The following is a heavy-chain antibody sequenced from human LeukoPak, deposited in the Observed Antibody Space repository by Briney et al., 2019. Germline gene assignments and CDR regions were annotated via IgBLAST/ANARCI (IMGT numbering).Heavy chain of an antibody. D-gene: IGHD3-10*01. J-gene: IGHJ4*02. CDR1: GGTFSSYA. Sequence: ASVKVSCKASGGTFSSYAISWVRQAPGQGLEWMGWISAYNGDTKYAQNIQGRVTLTTDTSTGTAYMELRSLTSDDTALYSCARDTALIITPGGPDYWGRGTLITVSS. CDR2: ISAYNGDT. V-gene: IGHV1-18*01. CDR3: ARDTALIITPGGPDY.